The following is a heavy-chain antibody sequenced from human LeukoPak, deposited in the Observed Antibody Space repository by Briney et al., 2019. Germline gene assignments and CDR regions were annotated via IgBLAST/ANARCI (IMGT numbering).Heavy chain of an antibody. CDR1: GFTFSSYW. Sequence: GGSLRLSCAASGFTFSSYWMSWVRQAPGKGLEWVANIKQDGSEKYYVDSVKGRFTISRDNAKNSLYLQMNSLRAEDTAVYYCARDFRVEHIVVVPAAMPANSSSWPRDYWGQGTRVTVSS. J-gene: IGHJ4*02. V-gene: IGHV3-7*01. CDR3: ARDFRVEHIVVVPAAMPANSSSWPRDY. D-gene: IGHD2-2*01. CDR2: IKQDGSEK.